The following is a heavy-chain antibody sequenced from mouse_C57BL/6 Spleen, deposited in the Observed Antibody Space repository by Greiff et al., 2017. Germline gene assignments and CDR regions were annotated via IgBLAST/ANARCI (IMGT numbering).Heavy chain of an antibody. CDR2: IYPGSGST. D-gene: IGHD2-4*01. CDR1: GYTFTSYW. CDR3: ARRGDYDDGWFAY. Sequence: QVQLKESGAELVKPGASVKMSCKASGYTFTSYWITWVKQRPGQGLEWSGDIYPGSGSTNYNEKFKSKATLTVDTSSSTAYMQLSSLTSEDSAVYYCARRGDYDDGWFAYWGQGTLVTVSA. V-gene: IGHV1-55*01. J-gene: IGHJ3*01.